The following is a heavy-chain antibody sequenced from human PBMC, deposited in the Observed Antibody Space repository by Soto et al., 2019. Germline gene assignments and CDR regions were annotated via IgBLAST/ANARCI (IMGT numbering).Heavy chain of an antibody. Sequence: SETLSLTCAVYGGSFSGYYWSWIRQPPGKGLEWIGEINHSGSTNYNPSHKSRVTKSVDTSKNQFSLKLSSVTAADTAVYYCARGRVNYDILTGYYANWFDPWGQGTLVTVSS. D-gene: IGHD3-9*01. CDR1: GGSFSGYY. CDR2: INHSGST. J-gene: IGHJ5*02. CDR3: ARGRVNYDILTGYYANWFDP. V-gene: IGHV4-34*01.